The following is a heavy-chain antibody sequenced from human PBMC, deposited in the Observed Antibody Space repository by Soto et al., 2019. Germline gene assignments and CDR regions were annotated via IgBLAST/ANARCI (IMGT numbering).Heavy chain of an antibody. CDR1: GFTFSSYA. Sequence: PGGSLILSCAASGFTFSSYAMHWVRQAPGKGLEWVAVISYDGSNKYYADSVKGRFTISRDNSKNTLYLQMNSLRAEDTAVYYCAREGTVAYYFDYWGQGTLVTVSS. CDR2: ISYDGSNK. V-gene: IGHV3-30-3*01. J-gene: IGHJ4*02. D-gene: IGHD4-17*01. CDR3: AREGTVAYYFDY.